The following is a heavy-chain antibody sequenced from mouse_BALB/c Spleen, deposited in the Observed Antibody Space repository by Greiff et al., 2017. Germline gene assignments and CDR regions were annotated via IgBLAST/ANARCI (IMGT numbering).Heavy chain of an antibody. CDR2: IYPGNVNT. Sequence: VQLQQSGPELVKPGASVRISCKASGYTFTSYYIHWVKQRPGQGLEWIGWIYPGNVNTKYNEKFKGKATLTADKSSSTAYMQLSSLTSEDSAVYFCARRGGYGNYGYDYWGQGTTLTVSS. D-gene: IGHD2-10*02. CDR3: ARRGGYGNYGYDY. CDR1: GYTFTSYY. J-gene: IGHJ2*01. V-gene: IGHV1S56*01.